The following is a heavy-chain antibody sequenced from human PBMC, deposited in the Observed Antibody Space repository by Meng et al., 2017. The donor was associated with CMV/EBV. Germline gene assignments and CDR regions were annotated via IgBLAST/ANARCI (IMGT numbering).Heavy chain of an antibody. D-gene: IGHD6-6*01. CDR1: GGSFSGYY. Sequence: SETLSLTCAVYGGSFSGYYWSWIRQPPGKGLEWIGEINHSGSTNYNPSLKSRVTISVDTSKNQFSLKLSSVTAADTAMYYCARGEAARYYYYYGMDVWGQGTTVTVSS. J-gene: IGHJ6*02. V-gene: IGHV4-34*01. CDR2: INHSGST. CDR3: ARGEAARYYYYYGMDV.